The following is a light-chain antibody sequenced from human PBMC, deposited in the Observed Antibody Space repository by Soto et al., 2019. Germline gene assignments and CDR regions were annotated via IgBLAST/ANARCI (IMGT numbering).Light chain of an antibody. V-gene: IGKV3-11*01. CDR3: QQRYSGWT. CDR2: DAS. CDR1: QSVSNY. J-gene: IGKJ1*01. Sequence: EIVFTQSPATLSLSPGESATLSCRTSQSVSNYLAWYQQKPRKAPRLLIYDASNRATGIPARFSGGGSGTDFTITISSLEPEDFAVYYCQQRYSGWTFGQGTKVDIK.